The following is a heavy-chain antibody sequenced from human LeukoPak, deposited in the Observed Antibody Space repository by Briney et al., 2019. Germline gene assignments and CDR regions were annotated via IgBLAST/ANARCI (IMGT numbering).Heavy chain of an antibody. D-gene: IGHD4-17*01. CDR3: ACRSVTTHKTPFDY. Sequence: GRSLRLSCAASGFTFSSYGMHWVRQAPGKGLEWVAVISYDGSNKYYADSVKGRFTISRDNSKNTLYLQMNSLRAEDTAVYYCACRSVTTHKTPFDYWGQGTLVTVSS. CDR1: GFTFSSYG. CDR2: ISYDGSNK. J-gene: IGHJ4*02. V-gene: IGHV3-30*03.